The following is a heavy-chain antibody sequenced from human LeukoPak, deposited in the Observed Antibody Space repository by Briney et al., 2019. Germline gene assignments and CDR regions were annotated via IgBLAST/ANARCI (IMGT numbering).Heavy chain of an antibody. V-gene: IGHV5-51*01. CDR2: IYPGDSDT. CDR1: GYSFTTYW. D-gene: IGHD2-8*01. CDR3: ARMVYGYYYFDY. Sequence: GESLKISCRGSGYSFTTYWITWVRQMPGKGLEWMGIIYPGDSDTKYSPSFQGQVTISADKSISTAYLQWSSLKASDSAMYYCARMVYGYYYFDYWGQGTLVTVSS. J-gene: IGHJ4*02.